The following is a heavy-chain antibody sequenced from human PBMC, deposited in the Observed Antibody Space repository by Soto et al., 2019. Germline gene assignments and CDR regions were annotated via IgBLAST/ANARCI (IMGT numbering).Heavy chain of an antibody. D-gene: IGHD3-22*01. CDR3: AREGQDSSGIDAFDI. CDR2: IYYSGST. Sequence: SETLSLTCTVSGGSISSGDYYWSWIRQPPGKGLEWIGYIYYSGSTYYNPSLKSRVTISVDTSKNQFSLKLSSVTAADTAVYYCAREGQDSSGIDAFDIWGQGTMVTVSS. CDR1: GGSISSGDYY. V-gene: IGHV4-30-4*01. J-gene: IGHJ3*02.